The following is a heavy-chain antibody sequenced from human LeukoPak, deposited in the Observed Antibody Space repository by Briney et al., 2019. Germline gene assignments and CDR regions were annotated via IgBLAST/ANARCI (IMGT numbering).Heavy chain of an antibody. V-gene: IGHV5-51*01. CDR2: IYPGDSDT. J-gene: IGHJ3*02. CDR1: GYSFTSYW. Sequence: GESLKISCKGSGYSFTSYWIGWVRQMPGKGLEWMGIIYPGDSDTRYSPYFQGQVTISADKSISTAYLQWSSLKASDTAMYYCARRLRDSGYDFGPFDIWGQGTMVTVSS. CDR3: ARRLRDSGYDFGPFDI. D-gene: IGHD5-12*01.